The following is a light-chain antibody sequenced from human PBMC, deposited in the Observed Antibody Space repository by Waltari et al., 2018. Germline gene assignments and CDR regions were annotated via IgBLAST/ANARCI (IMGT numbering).Light chain of an antibody. CDR2: KVH. CDR3: SLYMGSGIWV. V-gene: IGLV8-61*01. J-gene: IGLJ3*02. CDR1: SGSISTTSY. Sequence: QTVVTQEPSLSVSPGGTVTLTCAFSSGSISTTSYATWYQQTPGQAPRTLVYKVHSRSSGVPDRCSGSILGNKAALTITGAQADDDSDYYCSLYMGSGIWVFGGGTKLTVL.